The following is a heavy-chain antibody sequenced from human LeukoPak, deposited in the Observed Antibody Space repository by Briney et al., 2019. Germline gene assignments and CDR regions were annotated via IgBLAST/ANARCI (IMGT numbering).Heavy chain of an antibody. D-gene: IGHD6-13*01. CDR1: GGSFSGYY. Sequence: SETLSLTCAVYGGSFSGYYWSWIRQPPGKGLEWIGEINHRGSTNYNPSLKSRVTISVDTSKNQFSLKLSSVTAADTAVYYCARSKQQLIRYYYYGMDAWGQGTTVTVSS. CDR2: INHRGST. J-gene: IGHJ6*02. V-gene: IGHV4-34*01. CDR3: ARSKQQLIRYYYYGMDA.